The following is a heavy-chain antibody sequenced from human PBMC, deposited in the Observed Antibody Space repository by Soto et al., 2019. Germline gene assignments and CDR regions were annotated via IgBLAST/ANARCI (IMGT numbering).Heavy chain of an antibody. J-gene: IGHJ4*02. CDR1: GYSFTGYY. CDR3: ARGDYGTGGYPFPYFDY. CDR2: INPDSGAT. D-gene: IGHD2-8*02. Sequence: HAHLVQSGAEVKRPGASLKVSCKASGYSFTGYYIHWVRQAPGQGLEWMGWINPDSGATNYAQNFQGRFTLTSDTSISTASMDLTSLTSDDTAVYYCARGDYGTGGYPFPYFDYWGQGTLVIVSS. V-gene: IGHV1-2*02.